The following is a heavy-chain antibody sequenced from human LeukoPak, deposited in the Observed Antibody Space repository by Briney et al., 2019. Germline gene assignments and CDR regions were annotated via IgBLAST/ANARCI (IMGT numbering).Heavy chain of an antibody. CDR2: VKHDGSDR. Sequence: PGGSLRLSCAASGFNFSSYWMIWVRQAPGKGLEWVANVKHDGSDRNYVDSVKGRFTISRDNAKNSLYLRMNSLRVDDTAVYYCTSPSWDSSGYYSDYWGQGTLVTVSS. J-gene: IGHJ4*02. CDR3: TSPSWDSSGYYSDY. D-gene: IGHD3-22*01. CDR1: GFNFSSYW. V-gene: IGHV3-7*01.